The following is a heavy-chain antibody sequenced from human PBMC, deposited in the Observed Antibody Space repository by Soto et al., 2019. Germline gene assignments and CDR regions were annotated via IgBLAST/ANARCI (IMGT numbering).Heavy chain of an antibody. D-gene: IGHD2-15*01. CDR2: IGTAGDT. V-gene: IGHV3-13*01. CDR1: GFTFSSYD. Sequence: EVQLVESGGGLVQPGGSLRLSCAASGFTFSSYDMHWVRQATGKGLEWVSAIGTAGDTYYPGSVKGRFTISRENAKNSLYLQMNSLRAGDTAVYYCARVVRGYCSGGSCYGGSYYYYMDVGGKGTTVTVSS. J-gene: IGHJ6*03. CDR3: ARVVRGYCSGGSCYGGSYYYYMDV.